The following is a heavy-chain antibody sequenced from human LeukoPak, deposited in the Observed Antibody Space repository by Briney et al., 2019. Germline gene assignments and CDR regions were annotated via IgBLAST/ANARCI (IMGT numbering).Heavy chain of an antibody. J-gene: IGHJ6*03. CDR2: NYYSGST. D-gene: IGHD4-17*01. V-gene: IGHV4-59*01. Sequence: SETLSLTCTVSGRSISSYYWSWIRQPPGKALEWIGYNYYSGSTNYNPSLKSRVTISVDTSKNQFSLKLSSVTAADTAVYYCALSSSYGDYDYYYYMDVWGKGTTVTISS. CDR1: GRSISSYY. CDR3: ALSSSYGDYDYYYYMDV.